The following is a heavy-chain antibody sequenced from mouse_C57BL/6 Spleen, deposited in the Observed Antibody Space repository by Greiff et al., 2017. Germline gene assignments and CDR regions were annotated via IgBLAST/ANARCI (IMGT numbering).Heavy chain of an antibody. Sequence: QVQLKESGAELVRPGTSVKVSCKASGYAFTNYLIEWVKQRPGQGLEWIGVINPGSGGTNYNEKFKGKATLPADKSSSTAYMQLSSLTSEDSAVYFCARSAQAFDYWGQGTTLTVSS. J-gene: IGHJ2*01. CDR3: ARSAQAFDY. V-gene: IGHV1-54*01. D-gene: IGHD3-2*02. CDR1: GYAFTNYL. CDR2: INPGSGGT.